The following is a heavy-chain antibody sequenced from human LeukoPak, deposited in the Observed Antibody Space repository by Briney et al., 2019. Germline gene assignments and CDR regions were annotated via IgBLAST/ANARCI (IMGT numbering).Heavy chain of an antibody. CDR3: ARDAAVQQLGYYYYYMDV. V-gene: IGHV3-7*01. J-gene: IGHJ6*03. CDR1: GFTFSSYD. D-gene: IGHD6-13*01. Sequence: GGSLRLSCAASGFTFSSYDMTWVRQAPGKGLEWVANIKQDGSEKYYVDSVKGRFTISRDNAKNSLYLQMNSLRAEDTAVYYCARDAAVQQLGYYYYYMDVWGKGTTVTVSS. CDR2: IKQDGSEK.